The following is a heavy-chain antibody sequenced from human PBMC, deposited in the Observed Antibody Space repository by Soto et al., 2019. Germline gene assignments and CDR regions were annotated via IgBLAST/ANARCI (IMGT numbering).Heavy chain of an antibody. D-gene: IGHD1-1*01. V-gene: IGHV4-31*02. CDR1: GGSITTGGRY. CDR2: IYYSGNN. J-gene: IGHJ3*02. Sequence: QVRLQEWGPGLVKPSQTLSLKCSVSGGSITTGGRYWSWIRQLPGKGLEWIGDIYYSGNNYYNASLKSRVTISVAAAKNQFSLKLSSVTAADTAVYYCAQALVFTGGDGFDIWGQGRLVTVSS. CDR3: AQALVFTGGDGFDI.